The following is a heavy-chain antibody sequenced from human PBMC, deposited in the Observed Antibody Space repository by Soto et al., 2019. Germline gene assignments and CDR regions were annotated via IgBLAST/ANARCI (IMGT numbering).Heavy chain of an antibody. J-gene: IGHJ6*02. CDR2: IIHSGST. CDR1: GGYFRSFY. D-gene: IGHD4-17*01. CDR3: ARVRKGVTTIRKYGMDV. V-gene: IGHV4-34*12. Sequence: SETLSVTCAVDGGYFRSFYWSWIRKPTGKGLEWIGEIIHSGSTNYNPSLESRVTISLDTSKNQFSLKVNSVIAADTAVYYCARVRKGVTTIRKYGMDVWGQGTTVTVSS.